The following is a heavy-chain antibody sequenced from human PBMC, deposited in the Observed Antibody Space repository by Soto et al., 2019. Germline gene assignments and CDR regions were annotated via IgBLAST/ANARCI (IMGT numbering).Heavy chain of an antibody. CDR1: GFTFSGSA. Sequence: PGGSLILSCAASGFTFSGSAMHWVRQASGKGLEWVDRIRSKANSYATAYAASVKGRFTISRDDSKNTAYLQMNSLKTEDTAVYYCTRLHYYDSSGYKDIWGQGTMVTVSS. J-gene: IGHJ3*02. CDR2: IRSKANSYAT. D-gene: IGHD3-22*01. V-gene: IGHV3-73*01. CDR3: TRLHYYDSSGYKDI.